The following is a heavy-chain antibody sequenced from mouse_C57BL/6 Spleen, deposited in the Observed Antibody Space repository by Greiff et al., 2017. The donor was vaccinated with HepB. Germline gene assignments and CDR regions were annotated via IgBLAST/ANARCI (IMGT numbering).Heavy chain of an antibody. Sequence: EVQLQQSGAELVRPGASVKLSCTASGFNIKDDYMHWVKQRPEQGLEWIGWIDPENGDTEYASKFQGKATITADTSSNTAYLQLSSLTSEDTAVYYCTTAICGSSPFAYWGQGTLVTVSA. D-gene: IGHD1-1*01. J-gene: IGHJ3*01. CDR2: IDPENGDT. CDR1: GFNIKDDY. V-gene: IGHV14-4*01. CDR3: TTAICGSSPFAY.